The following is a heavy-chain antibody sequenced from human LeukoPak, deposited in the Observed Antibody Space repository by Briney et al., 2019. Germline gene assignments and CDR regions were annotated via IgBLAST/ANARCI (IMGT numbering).Heavy chain of an antibody. J-gene: IGHJ5*02. CDR2: ISSSSYI. Sequence: GGSLRLSCAASGLTLSSYSMNWVRQAPGKGLEWVSSISSSSYIYYADSVKGRFTISRDNAKNSLYLQMNSLRAEDTAVYYCARGSSMVRGALKYNWFDPWGQGTLVTVSS. CDR3: ARGSSMVRGALKYNWFDP. D-gene: IGHD3-10*01. V-gene: IGHV3-21*01. CDR1: GLTLSSYS.